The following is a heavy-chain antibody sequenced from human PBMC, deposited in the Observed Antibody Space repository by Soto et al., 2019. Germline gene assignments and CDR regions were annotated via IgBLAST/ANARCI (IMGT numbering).Heavy chain of an antibody. CDR1: GYSFTSYC. Sequence: AAVKVSCKASGYSFTSYCISWARQAPGQGLEWRGCISTYNDNTNYAQKFQGRGTMTTDTSTSTAYMELRSLRSDDTAVYYCARDCQEWLFGLGVDYWGQGTLVTVSS. V-gene: IGHV1-18*01. CDR3: ARDCQEWLFGLGVDY. D-gene: IGHD3-3*01. CDR2: ISTYNDNT. J-gene: IGHJ4*02.